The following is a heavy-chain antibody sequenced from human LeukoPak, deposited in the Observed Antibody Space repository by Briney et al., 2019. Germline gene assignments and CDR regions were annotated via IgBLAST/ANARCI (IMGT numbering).Heavy chain of an antibody. CDR2: INPKSGGT. V-gene: IGHV1-2*02. CDR1: GYTFTGYY. Sequence: ASVKVSCKASGYTFTGYYMHWVRQAPGQGLEWMGWINPKSGGTNYAQKFQGRVTMTRDTSISTAYMELSRLRSDDTAVYYCARDPTTHYYDSSGYRYYFDYWGQGTLVTVSS. CDR3: ARDPTTHYYDSSGYRYYFDY. D-gene: IGHD3-22*01. J-gene: IGHJ4*02.